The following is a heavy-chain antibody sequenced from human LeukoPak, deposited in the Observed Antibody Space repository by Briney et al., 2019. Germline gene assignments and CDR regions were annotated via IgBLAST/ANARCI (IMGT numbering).Heavy chain of an antibody. J-gene: IGHJ6*04. CDR3: AELGITMIGGV. Sequence: GGSLRLSCAAPGFTFSSYSMNWVRQAPGKGLEWVSSISSSSSYIYYADSVKGRFTISRDNAKNSLYLQMNSLRAEDTAVYYCAELGITMIGGVWGKGTTVTISS. D-gene: IGHD3-10*02. CDR2: ISSSSSYI. CDR1: GFTFSSYS. V-gene: IGHV3-21*01.